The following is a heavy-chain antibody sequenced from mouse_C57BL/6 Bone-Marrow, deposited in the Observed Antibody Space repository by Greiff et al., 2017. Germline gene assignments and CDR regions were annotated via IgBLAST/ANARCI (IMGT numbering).Heavy chain of an antibody. CDR2: ISDGGSYT. CDR1: GFTFSSYA. Sequence: EVQLVESGGGLVKPGGSLKLSCAASGFTFSSYAMSWVRQTPEKRLEWVATISDGGSYTYYPDNVKGRFTISRDNAKNNLYLQMSLLKSEDTAMYYCARDLRQLRLRIFAYWGQGTLVTVSA. J-gene: IGHJ3*01. CDR3: ARDLRQLRLRIFAY. V-gene: IGHV5-4*01. D-gene: IGHD3-2*02.